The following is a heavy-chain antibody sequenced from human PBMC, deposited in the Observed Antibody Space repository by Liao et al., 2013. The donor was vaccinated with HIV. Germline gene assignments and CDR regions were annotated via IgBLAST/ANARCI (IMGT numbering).Heavy chain of an antibody. D-gene: IGHD1-14*01. CDR1: GGSISTYY. Sequence: QVQLQESGPGLVKPSETLSLTCTVSGGSISTYYWSWIRQSPGKGLEWIAYIIYSGSTDYNPSLKSRVTLSLDTSTNQFSLKLRSVTAADTAVYYCARGGGFHHYDVFDLWGQGTMVSVSS. V-gene: IGHV4-59*01. CDR2: IIYSGST. CDR3: ARGGGFHHYDVFDL. J-gene: IGHJ3*01.